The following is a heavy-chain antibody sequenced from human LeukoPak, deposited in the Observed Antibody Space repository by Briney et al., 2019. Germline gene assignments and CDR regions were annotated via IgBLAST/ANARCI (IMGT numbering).Heavy chain of an antibody. Sequence: PGGSLRLSCSASGFTFSSYSMTWVRQAPGKGLEWVSFISTSSSYIYYADSVKGRFTISRDNARNSLYMQMNSLRAEDTAVYYCARDQERRQYYMDVWDKGTTVTVSS. CDR3: ARDQERRQYYMDV. CDR1: GFTFSSYS. CDR2: ISTSSSYI. D-gene: IGHD1-1*01. V-gene: IGHV3-21*01. J-gene: IGHJ6*03.